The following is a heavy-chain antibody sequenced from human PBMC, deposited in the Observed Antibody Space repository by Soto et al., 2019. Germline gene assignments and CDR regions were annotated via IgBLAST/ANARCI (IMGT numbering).Heavy chain of an antibody. V-gene: IGHV3-53*01. CDR1: GFTVSSNY. J-gene: IGHJ4*02. D-gene: IGHD3-22*01. CDR2: IYSGGST. CDR3: AREAPLGYSGYEDYYDSSGYAYYFDY. Sequence: GSLRLSCAASGFTVSSNYMSWVRQAPGKGLEWVSVIYSGGSTYYADSVKGRFTISRDNSKNTLYLQMNSLRAEDTAVYYCAREAPLGYSGYEDYYDSSGYAYYFDYWGQGTLVTVSS.